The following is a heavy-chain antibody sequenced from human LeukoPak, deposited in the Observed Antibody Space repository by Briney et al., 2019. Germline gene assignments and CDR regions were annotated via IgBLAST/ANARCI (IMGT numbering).Heavy chain of an antibody. J-gene: IGHJ6*02. CDR1: GFTFDDYA. Sequence: GGSLRLSCAASGFTFDDYAMHWVRQAPGKGLEWVSGISWNSGSIGYADSVKGRFTISRDNAKNSLYLQMNSLRAEDTALYYCAKTNRPSGYEYYYYYGMDVWGQGTTVTVSS. V-gene: IGHV3-9*01. D-gene: IGHD5-12*01. CDR2: ISWNSGSI. CDR3: AKTNRPSGYEYYYYYGMDV.